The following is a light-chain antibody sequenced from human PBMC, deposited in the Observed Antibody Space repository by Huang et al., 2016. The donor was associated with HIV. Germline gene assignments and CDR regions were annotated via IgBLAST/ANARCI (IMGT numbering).Light chain of an antibody. J-gene: IGKJ5*01. CDR1: QSVSSN. V-gene: IGKV3-15*01. CDR2: GAS. CDR3: QQYDNGPIA. Sequence: EIVMTQSPATLSVSPGERATLSCRASQSVSSNLAWYQQKHGQAPRLLIYGASTRVTCVPARFSGSGSGTEFTLTISSLQSEDFAVYYCQQYDNGPIAFGQGTRLEI.